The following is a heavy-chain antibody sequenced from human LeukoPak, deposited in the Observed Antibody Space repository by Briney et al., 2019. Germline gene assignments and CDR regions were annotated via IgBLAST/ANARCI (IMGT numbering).Heavy chain of an antibody. CDR3: AKDLLGYCSSTSCPVDY. V-gene: IGHV3-7*01. J-gene: IGHJ4*02. D-gene: IGHD2-2*01. Sequence: PGGSLRLSCAASGFTFSSYWMSWVRQAPGKGLEWVANIKQDGSEKYYVDSVKGRFTISRDNAKNSLYLQMNSLRAEDTAVYYCAKDLLGYCSSTSCPVDYWGQGTLVTVSS. CDR1: GFTFSSYW. CDR2: IKQDGSEK.